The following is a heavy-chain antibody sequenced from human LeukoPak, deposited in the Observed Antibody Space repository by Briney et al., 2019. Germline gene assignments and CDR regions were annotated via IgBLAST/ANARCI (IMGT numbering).Heavy chain of an antibody. D-gene: IGHD6-13*01. J-gene: IGHJ4*02. CDR1: GGTFSSDT. CDR3: ARHQEAAAASGYFDY. CDR2: FIPIFATT. Sequence: ASLKVSCKASGGTFSSDTISWVRQAPGQSLEWMGGFIPIFATTHFAQKLRDRVTFTADDSTGTAYMELSSLRSDDTAMYYCARHQEAAAASGYFDYWGQGTLVTVSS. V-gene: IGHV1-69*13.